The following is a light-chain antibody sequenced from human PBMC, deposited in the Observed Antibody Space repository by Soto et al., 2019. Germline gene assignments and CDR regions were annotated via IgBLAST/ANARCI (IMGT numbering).Light chain of an antibody. CDR2: DVS. Sequence: QSALTQPASVSGSPGQSITISCTGTSSDVGGYNYVSWYQQHPGKAPKLMIYDVSNRPSGVSNRFSGSKSGNTASLTISGLQGEDEADYYCSSYTSSSTRVFGIGTKLTVL. V-gene: IGLV2-14*01. CDR1: SSDVGGYNY. J-gene: IGLJ1*01. CDR3: SSYTSSSTRV.